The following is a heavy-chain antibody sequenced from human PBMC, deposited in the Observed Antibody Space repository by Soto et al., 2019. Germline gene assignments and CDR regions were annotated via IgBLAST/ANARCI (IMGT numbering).Heavy chain of an antibody. D-gene: IGHD5-18*01. Sequence: GESLTISCKGSGYSFTSYWISWVRQMPGKGLEWMGRIDPSDSYANYSPSFQGHVTISADKSISTAYLQWSSLKASDTAMYYCARRVFVDTAMGNDYWGHGTMVTVSS. J-gene: IGHJ4*01. CDR1: GYSFTSYW. CDR3: ARRVFVDTAMGNDY. CDR2: IDPSDSYA. V-gene: IGHV5-10-1*01.